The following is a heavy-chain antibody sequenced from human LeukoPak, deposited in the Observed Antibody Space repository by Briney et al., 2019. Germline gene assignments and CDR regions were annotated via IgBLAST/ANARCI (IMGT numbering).Heavy chain of an antibody. J-gene: IGHJ6*02. Sequence: SETLSLTCTVSGGSISSYYWSWIRQPPGRGLEWIGYIYYSGSTNYNPSLKSRVTISVDTSKNQFSLKLSSVTAADTAVYYCARDSSLHYDILTGYTPRYGMDVWGQGTTVTVSS. CDR3: ARDSSLHYDILTGYTPRYGMDV. CDR2: IYYSGST. D-gene: IGHD3-9*01. V-gene: IGHV4-59*01. CDR1: GGSISSYY.